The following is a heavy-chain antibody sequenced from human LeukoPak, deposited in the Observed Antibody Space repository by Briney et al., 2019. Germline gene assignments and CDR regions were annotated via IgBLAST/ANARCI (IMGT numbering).Heavy chain of an antibody. CDR2: IYYSGST. CDR1: GGSISSYY. Sequence: SETLSLTCTVSGGSISSYYWSWIRQPPGKGLEWIGYIYYSGSTNYNPSLKSRVTISVDTSKNQFSPKLSSVTAADTAVYYCARVTAYCGGDCSDAFDIWGQGTMVTVSS. J-gene: IGHJ3*02. D-gene: IGHD2-21*02. CDR3: ARVTAYCGGDCSDAFDI. V-gene: IGHV4-59*01.